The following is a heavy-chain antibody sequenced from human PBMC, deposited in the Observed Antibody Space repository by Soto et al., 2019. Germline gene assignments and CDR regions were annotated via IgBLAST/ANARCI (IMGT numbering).Heavy chain of an antibody. Sequence: PGGSLRLSCAASGFTFSSYAMHWVRQAPGKGLEWVSSISWDSGKIGYADSVTGRFSVSRDNAKNSLFLQMSSLKPEDTAFYFCAKDNPGRSRDYESNWLEPWGRGTLVTVYS. V-gene: IGHV3-9*01. CDR1: GFTFSSYA. D-gene: IGHD4-17*01. CDR3: AKDNPGRSRDYESNWLEP. CDR2: ISWDSGKI. J-gene: IGHJ5*02.